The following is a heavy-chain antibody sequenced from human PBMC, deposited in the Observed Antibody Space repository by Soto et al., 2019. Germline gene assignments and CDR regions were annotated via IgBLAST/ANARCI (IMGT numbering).Heavy chain of an antibody. J-gene: IGHJ4*02. CDR3: VRDDFGLRIDY. V-gene: IGHV3-74*01. CDR2: ITSDGRRT. D-gene: IGHD3-16*01. CDR1: GFTFSSYW. Sequence: EVQLVESGGGLVQPGGSLRLSCAASGFTFSSYWMHWVRQVPGKGLMWVSHITSDGRRTTYADSVKGRITISRDNAKNTLYLQMNSLRAEDTAVYCCVRDDFGLRIDYWGLGTLVTVSS.